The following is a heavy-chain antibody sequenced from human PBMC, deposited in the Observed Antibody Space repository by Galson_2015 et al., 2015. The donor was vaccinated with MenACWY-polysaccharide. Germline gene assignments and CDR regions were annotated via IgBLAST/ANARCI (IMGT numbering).Heavy chain of an antibody. V-gene: IGHV1-46*01. CDR2: VKPSGGHP. CDR1: GYSFTSND. CDR3: ARAAYCTHYCYYYYYMDV. Sequence: SVKVSCKASGYSFTSNDINWVRQATGQGLEWMGVVKPSGGHPIQEQKFQGRVTMTSDTSTSTVYMEVRSLGSDDTAIYYCARAAYCTHYCYYYYYMDVWGKGTTVTVSS. J-gene: IGHJ6*03. D-gene: IGHD2-8*01.